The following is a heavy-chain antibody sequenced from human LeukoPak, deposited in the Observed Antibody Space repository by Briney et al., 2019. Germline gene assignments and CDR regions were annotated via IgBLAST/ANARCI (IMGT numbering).Heavy chain of an antibody. D-gene: IGHD3-16*02. V-gene: IGHV3-7*03. CDR3: ARDSMIGALDYVWGSYRYKRYYFDY. J-gene: IGHJ4*02. CDR1: GFTFSSYW. CDR2: IKQDGSEK. Sequence: GGSLRLSCAASGFTFSSYWMSWVRQAPGKGLEWVANIKQDGSEKHYVDSVKGRFTISRDNAKNSLYLQMNSLRAEDTAVYYCARDSMIGALDYVWGSYRYKRYYFDYWGQGTLVTVSS.